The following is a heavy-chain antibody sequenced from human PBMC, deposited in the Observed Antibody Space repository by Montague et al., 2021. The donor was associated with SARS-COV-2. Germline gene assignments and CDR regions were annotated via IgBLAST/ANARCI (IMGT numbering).Heavy chain of an antibody. V-gene: IGHV4-31*03. D-gene: IGHD6-13*01. CDR3: ARDVGWYSSSWFDY. Sequence: TLSLTCTVSGGSISSGGYYWSWTRQHPGKGLEWIGYIYYSGSTYYXPSPKSRVTISVDTSKNQFSLKLSSVTAADTAVYYCARDVGWYSSSWFDYWGQGTLVTVSS. J-gene: IGHJ4*02. CDR1: GGSISSGGYY. CDR2: IYYSGST.